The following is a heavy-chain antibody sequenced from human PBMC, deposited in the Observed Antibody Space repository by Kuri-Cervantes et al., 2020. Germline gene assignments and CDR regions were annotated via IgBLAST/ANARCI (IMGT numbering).Heavy chain of an antibody. CDR3: ARDSTVTTFGGYYDGMDV. Sequence: GGSLRLSCAASGFTFSSYGMHWVRQAPGKGLEWVAVLSYDGSNKYYADSVKGQFTISRDNSKNTLYLQMNSLRAEDTAVYYCARDSTVTTFGGYYDGMDVWGQGTTVTVSS. V-gene: IGHV3-30*03. D-gene: IGHD3-16*01. CDR2: LSYDGSNK. CDR1: GFTFSSYG. J-gene: IGHJ6*02.